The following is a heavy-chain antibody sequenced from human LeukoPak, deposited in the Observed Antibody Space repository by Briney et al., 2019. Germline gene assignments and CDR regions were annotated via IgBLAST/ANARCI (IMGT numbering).Heavy chain of an antibody. CDR3: ARSASGYSYGDY. J-gene: IGHJ4*02. V-gene: IGHV4-39*07. D-gene: IGHD5-18*01. CDR1: GGSISSGGYY. CDR2: INHSGST. Sequence: SETLSLTCTVSGGSISSGGYYWSWIRQPPGKGLEWIGEINHSGSTNYNPSLKSRVTISVDTSKNQFSLKLSSVTAADTAVYYCARSASGYSYGDYWGQGTLVTVSS.